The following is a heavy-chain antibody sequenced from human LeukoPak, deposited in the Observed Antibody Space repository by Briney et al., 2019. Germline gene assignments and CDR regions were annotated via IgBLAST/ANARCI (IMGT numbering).Heavy chain of an antibody. CDR1: GFTFSSYA. CDR2: ISGSGGST. J-gene: IGHJ4*02. CDR3: ARGPTVQEDLDY. V-gene: IGHV3-23*01. Sequence: GGSLRLSCAASGFTFSSYAMSWVRQAPGKGLEWVSAISGSGGSTYYADSVKGRFTISRDISKNTLYLQMNSLRAEDTAVYYCARGPTVQEDLDYWGQGTLVTVSS.